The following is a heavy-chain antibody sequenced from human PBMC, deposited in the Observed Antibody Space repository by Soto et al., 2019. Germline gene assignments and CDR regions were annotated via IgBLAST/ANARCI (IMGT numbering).Heavy chain of an antibody. D-gene: IGHD3-22*01. CDR3: ARVVLYDYDIMVYDICYSYGMDV. CDR1: GYTFTSYG. Sequence: ASVKVSCKASGYTFTSYGISWVRQAPGQGLEWMGWISAYNGNTNYSQKLQGRVTMTTDTSTSTAYMELRSLRSDDTAVYYCARVVLYDYDIMVYDICYSYGMDVWGQGTMVTVSS. V-gene: IGHV1-18*01. J-gene: IGHJ6*02. CDR2: ISAYNGNT.